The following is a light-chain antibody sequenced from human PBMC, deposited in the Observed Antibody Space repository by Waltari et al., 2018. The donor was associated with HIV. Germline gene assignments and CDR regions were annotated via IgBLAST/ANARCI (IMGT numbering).Light chain of an antibody. Sequence: SALTQPASVSGSPGQSIPIPCTGTSNDVGNYNLVSWYQQHPGKAPKIMIYEGGKRPSGVSNRFSGSKSGNTASLTISGLQAEDEAHYYCCSYAGSGTYVFGAGTKVTVL. CDR3: CSYAGSGTYV. J-gene: IGLJ1*01. V-gene: IGLV2-23*01. CDR1: SNDVGNYNL. CDR2: EGG.